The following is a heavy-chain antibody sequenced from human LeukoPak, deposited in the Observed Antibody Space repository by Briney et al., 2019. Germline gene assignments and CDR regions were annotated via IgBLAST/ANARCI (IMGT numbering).Heavy chain of an antibody. Sequence: ASETLSLTCTVSGYSISSGYYWGWIRQPPGKGLEWIGSIYHSGSTYYNPSLKSRVTIPVDTSKNQFSLKLSSVTATDAGVYHCARRHLEGYNAYGLFDYWGQGTLVTVSS. J-gene: IGHJ4*02. V-gene: IGHV4-38-2*02. CDR1: GYSISSGYY. CDR2: IYHSGST. D-gene: IGHD5-12*01. CDR3: ARRHLEGYNAYGLFDY.